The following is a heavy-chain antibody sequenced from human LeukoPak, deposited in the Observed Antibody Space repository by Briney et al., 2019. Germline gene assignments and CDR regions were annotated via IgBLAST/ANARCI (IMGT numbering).Heavy chain of an antibody. CDR1: GDSVSGFY. J-gene: IGHJ2*01. CDR3: ASLSSSSFYWYFDL. CDR2: IHYSGST. Sequence: SETLSLTCSVSGDSVSGFYWNWIRQSPGTGLEWIGNIHYSGSTNYNPSLKSRVTISVDTSKNQFSLKLSSVTATDTAVYYCASLSSSSFYWYFDLWGRGTLVTVSS. V-gene: IGHV4-59*02. D-gene: IGHD6-6*01.